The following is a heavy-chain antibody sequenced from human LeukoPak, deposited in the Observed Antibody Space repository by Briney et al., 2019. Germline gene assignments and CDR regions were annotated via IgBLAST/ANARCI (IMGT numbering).Heavy chain of an antibody. Sequence: PSETLSLTCTVSGGSISSSSYYWGWIRQPPGKGLEWIGSIYYSGSTYYNPSLKSRVTISVDTSKNQFSLKLSSVTAAGTAVYYCARHPYCYDRRGLLAPYYFDYWGQGTLVTVSS. D-gene: IGHD3-22*01. V-gene: IGHV4-39*01. CDR3: ARHPYCYDRRGLLAPYYFDY. CDR2: IYYSGST. CDR1: GGSISSSSYY. J-gene: IGHJ4*02.